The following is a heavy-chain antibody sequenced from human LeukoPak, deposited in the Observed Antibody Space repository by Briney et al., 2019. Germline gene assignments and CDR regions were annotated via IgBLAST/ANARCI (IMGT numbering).Heavy chain of an antibody. V-gene: IGHV1-2*02. CDR2: INPNSGGT. D-gene: IGHD3-22*01. J-gene: IGHJ4*02. CDR1: GYTFTGHY. CDR3: ARVEYHYDSSGYYDY. Sequence: ASVKVSCKASGYTFTGHYMNWVRQVPGQGLEWVGWINPNSGGTNYAQKFQGRVTMTRDTSISTAYMELSSLRSDDTAVYYCARVEYHYDSSGYYDYWGQGTLVTVSS.